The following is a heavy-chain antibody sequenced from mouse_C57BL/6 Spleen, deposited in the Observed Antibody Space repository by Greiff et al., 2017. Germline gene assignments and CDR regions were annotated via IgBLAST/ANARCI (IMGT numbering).Heavy chain of an antibody. CDR2: ISSGGDYI. Sequence: EVKLVESGEGLVKPGGSLKLSCAASGFTFSSYAMSWVRQTPEKRLEWVAYISSGGDYIYYADTVKGRFTISRDNARNTLYLQMSSLKSEDTAMYYCTRADYASYYFDYWGQGTTLTVSS. V-gene: IGHV5-9-1*02. CDR1: GFTFSSYA. CDR3: TRADYASYYFDY. D-gene: IGHD1-1*02. J-gene: IGHJ2*01.